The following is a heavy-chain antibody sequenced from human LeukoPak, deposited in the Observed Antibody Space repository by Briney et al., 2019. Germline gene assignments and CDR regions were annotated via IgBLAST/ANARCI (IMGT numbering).Heavy chain of an antibody. J-gene: IGHJ5*02. CDR3: ARESCSSTSCYSNWFDP. V-gene: IGHV1-2*02. CDR2: INPNSGGT. CDR1: GYTFTNYY. Sequence: ASVKVSCKASGYTFTNYYMHWVRQSPGQGLEWMGWINPNSGGTNYAQKFQGRVTMTRDTSISTAYMELSRLRSDDTAVYYCARESCSSTSCYSNWFDPWGQGTLVTVSS. D-gene: IGHD2-2*01.